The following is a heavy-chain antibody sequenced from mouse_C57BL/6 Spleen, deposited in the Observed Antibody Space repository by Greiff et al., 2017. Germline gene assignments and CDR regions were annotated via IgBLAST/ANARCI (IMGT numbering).Heavy chain of an antibody. CDR3: GRRIYGSTYWYFDV. CDR2: INPNNGGT. Sequence: EVQLQQSGPELVKPGASVKIPCKASGYTFTDYNMDWVKQSHGKSLEWIGDINPNNGGTIYNQTFKGKATLTVDKSSSTAYMERRSLTSEDTAVYYCGRRIYGSTYWYFDVWGTGTTVTVSS. V-gene: IGHV1-18*01. CDR1: GYTFTDYN. J-gene: IGHJ1*03. D-gene: IGHD1-1*01.